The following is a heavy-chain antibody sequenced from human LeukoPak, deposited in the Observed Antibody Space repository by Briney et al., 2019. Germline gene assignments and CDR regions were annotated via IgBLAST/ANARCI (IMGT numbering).Heavy chain of an antibody. D-gene: IGHD5-24*01. V-gene: IGHV3-30*02. CDR2: IRFDGSNK. CDR1: GFTFSSYA. J-gene: IGHJ4*02. Sequence: GGSLRLSCAASGFTFSSYAMHWVRQAPGKGLEWVAFIRFDGSNKYYADSVKGRFTISRDNSKNTLYLQMNSLRVDDTAVYHCAKEVYTGYNYDYWGQGTLVTVSS. CDR3: AKEVYTGYNYDY.